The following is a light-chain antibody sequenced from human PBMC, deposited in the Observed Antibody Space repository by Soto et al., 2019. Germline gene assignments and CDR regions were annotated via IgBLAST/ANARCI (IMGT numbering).Light chain of an antibody. Sequence: EIVLTQSPATLSLSPGERATLSCGASQRVSSSYLAWYQQKPGLAPRLLIYDASSRATGIPDRFSGSGSGTDVTLTISRLEPEDFAVYYCQQYGSSPYTFGQGTKLEIK. CDR3: QQYGSSPYT. CDR1: QRVSSSY. V-gene: IGKV3D-20*01. CDR2: DAS. J-gene: IGKJ2*01.